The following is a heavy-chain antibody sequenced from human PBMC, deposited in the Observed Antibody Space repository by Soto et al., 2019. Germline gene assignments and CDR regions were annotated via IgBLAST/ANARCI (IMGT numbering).Heavy chain of an antibody. J-gene: IGHJ4*02. CDR2: ISAYNGNT. Sequence: QVQLVQSGAEVKKPGASVKVSCKASGYTFTSYGISWVRQAPGQGLEWMGWISAYNGNTNYAQKLQGRVTMTTDTSTRTAYMELRSLRSEYTGVYYRARDGGEGFWSGYRHYWGQGTLVTVSS. V-gene: IGHV1-18*01. D-gene: IGHD3-3*01. CDR1: GYTFTSYG. CDR3: ARDGGEGFWSGYRHY.